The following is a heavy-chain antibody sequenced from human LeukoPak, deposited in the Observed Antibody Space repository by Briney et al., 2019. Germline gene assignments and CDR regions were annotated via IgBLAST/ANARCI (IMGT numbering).Heavy chain of an antibody. CDR3: ARGPRRYGNGEYFQH. CDR2: INHSGST. Sequence: SETLSLTCAVYGGSFSGYYWSWIRQPPGKGLEWIGEINHSGSTNYNPSLKSRVTISVDTSKNQFSLKLSSVTAADTAVYYCARGPRRYGNGEYFQHWGQGTLVTVSS. J-gene: IGHJ1*01. CDR1: GGSFSGYY. V-gene: IGHV4-34*01. D-gene: IGHD1-1*01.